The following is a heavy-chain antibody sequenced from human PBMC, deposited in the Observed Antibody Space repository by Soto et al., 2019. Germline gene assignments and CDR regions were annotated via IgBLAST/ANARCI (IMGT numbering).Heavy chain of an antibody. J-gene: IGHJ6*02. V-gene: IGHV3-15*07. D-gene: IGHD1-26*01. CDR1: GFTFSNAW. Sequence: GGSLRLSCAASGFTFSNAWMNWVRQAPGKGLEWVGRIKSKTDGGTTDYAAPVKGRFTISRDDSKNTLYLQMNSLKTEDTAVYYCTRGATLYYYGMDVWGQGTTVTVSS. CDR2: IKSKTDGGTT. CDR3: TRGATLYYYGMDV.